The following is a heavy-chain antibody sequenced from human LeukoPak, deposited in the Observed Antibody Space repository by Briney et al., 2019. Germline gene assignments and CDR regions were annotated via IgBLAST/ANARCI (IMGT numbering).Heavy chain of an antibody. J-gene: IGHJ4*02. CDR2: INHSGST. Sequence: SETLSLTCAVYGGSFSGYYWSRIRQPPGKGLEWIGEINHSGSTNYNPSLKSRVTISVDTSKNQFSLKLSSVTAAGTAVYYCAGHTDIAPISSLKYWGQGTLVTVSS. D-gene: IGHD6-13*01. V-gene: IGHV4-34*01. CDR3: AGHTDIAPISSLKY. CDR1: GGSFSGYY.